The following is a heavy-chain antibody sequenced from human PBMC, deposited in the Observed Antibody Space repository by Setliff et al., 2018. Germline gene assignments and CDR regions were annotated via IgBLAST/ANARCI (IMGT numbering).Heavy chain of an antibody. J-gene: IGHJ4*02. D-gene: IGHD6-19*01. Sequence: GASVKVSCKTSGFSFTNFGFSWVRQAPGQGLEWLGSISPYSGNTNYPQWLQDRVTMTIDTSATTVYMELKSLRSDDTAVYYCVRSSAPQVVLAADFDFWGQGPQVTVSS. CDR2: ISPYSGNT. V-gene: IGHV1-18*01. CDR1: GFSFTNFG. CDR3: VRSSAPQVVLAADFDF.